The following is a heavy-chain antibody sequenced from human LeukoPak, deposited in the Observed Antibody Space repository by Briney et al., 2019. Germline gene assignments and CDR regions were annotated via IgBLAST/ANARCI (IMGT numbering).Heavy chain of an antibody. CDR1: GYSLTKLS. CDR2: FDPDDGET. CDR3: ATVLHDYG. Sequence: ASVRVSCKVSGYSLTKLSMHWVRQAPNKGLEWMGGFDPDDGETVYAQRFQGRVTMTEDTSTDTAYMELSSLRSEDTAVYYCATVLHDYGWGQGTMVTVS. D-gene: IGHD4-17*01. V-gene: IGHV1-24*01. J-gene: IGHJ3*01.